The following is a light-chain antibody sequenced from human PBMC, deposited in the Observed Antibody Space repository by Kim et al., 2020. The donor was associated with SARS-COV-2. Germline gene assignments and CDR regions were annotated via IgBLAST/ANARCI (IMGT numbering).Light chain of an antibody. Sequence: EIVLTQSPATLSLSTGERATLSCRASQSISNYLAWYQQKPGQPPRLLIYDASNRAPGIPARFSGSGSGTDFTLSISSLQPEDFAVYFCQQRNNWPHLTFGGGTKVEI. CDR3: QQRNNWPHLT. J-gene: IGKJ4*01. CDR1: QSISNY. V-gene: IGKV3-11*01. CDR2: DAS.